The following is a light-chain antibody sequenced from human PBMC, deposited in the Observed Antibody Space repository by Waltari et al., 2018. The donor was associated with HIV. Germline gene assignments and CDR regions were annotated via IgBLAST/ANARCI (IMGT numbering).Light chain of an antibody. CDR2: YDS. J-gene: IGLJ2*01. V-gene: IGLV3-21*04. CDR1: NIERTS. CDR3: QGWDITIVQVL. Sequence: SSVLTQPPSVSVAPGKTATITWGGKNIERTSVHWYQQKPGQAPVLVICYDSDRPSGALERFSRSNCGDTSTLAVSMVGVVDEAYYYWQGWDITIVQVLFGGGTKLPVL.